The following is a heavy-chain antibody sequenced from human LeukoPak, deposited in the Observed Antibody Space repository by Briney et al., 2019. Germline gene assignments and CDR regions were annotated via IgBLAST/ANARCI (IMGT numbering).Heavy chain of an antibody. D-gene: IGHD6-19*01. Sequence: SGGSLRLSCAASGFTFSSYAMHWVRQAPGKGLEWVSYISSSSSSTIYYADSVKGRFTISRDDAKNSLYLQMNSLRAEDTAVYYCAREGYSSGWYKGNDYWGQGTLVTVSS. CDR3: AREGYSSGWYKGNDY. V-gene: IGHV3-48*01. CDR2: ISSSSSSTI. CDR1: GFTFSSYA. J-gene: IGHJ4*02.